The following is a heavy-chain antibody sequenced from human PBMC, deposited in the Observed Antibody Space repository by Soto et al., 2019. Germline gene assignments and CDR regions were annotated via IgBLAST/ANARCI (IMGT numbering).Heavy chain of an antibody. CDR3: ARDLTVVGATDY. J-gene: IGHJ4*02. CDR1: GYIFTGYY. V-gene: IGHV1-2*02. Sequence: QVQLVQSGAEVKKPGASVKVSCKASGYIFTGYYIHWVRQAPGQGLEWMGWINSNSGSADYSQKFQGRVTMTRDTSITTACMELNILTSDDTAVYYCARDLTVVGATDYWGQGTLVTVSS. CDR2: INSNSGSA. D-gene: IGHD1-26*01.